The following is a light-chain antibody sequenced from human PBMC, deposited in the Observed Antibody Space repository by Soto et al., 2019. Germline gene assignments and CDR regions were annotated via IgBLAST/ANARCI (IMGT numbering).Light chain of an antibody. CDR2: KAS. CDR1: QSVSSW. J-gene: IGKJ1*01. Sequence: DIQMPQSPSTLSASVGDRVTITCRASQSVSSWLAWYQQKPGKAPKLLIYKASILESGVPSRFSGSGSGTEFTLTITSLQPDDFATYYCQQYNSYSPAFGQGTKVEIK. V-gene: IGKV1-5*03. CDR3: QQYNSYSPA.